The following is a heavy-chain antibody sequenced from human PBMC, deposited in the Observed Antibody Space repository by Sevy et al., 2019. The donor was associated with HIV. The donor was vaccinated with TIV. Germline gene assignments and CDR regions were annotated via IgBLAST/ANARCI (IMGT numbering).Heavy chain of an antibody. CDR2: IYDSETT. CDR3: ASHYYGSENSWLNWFDP. V-gene: IGHV4-30-2*01. D-gene: IGHD3-10*01. CDR1: GGSISSGGYS. Sequence: SETLSLTCAVSGGSISSGGYSWSWIRQPPGKGLEFIGYIYDSETTYYNPSLQSRATISLDRTTNHFSLNLISVTAAGTAVYYCASHYYGSENSWLNWFDPWGQGILVTVSS. J-gene: IGHJ5*02.